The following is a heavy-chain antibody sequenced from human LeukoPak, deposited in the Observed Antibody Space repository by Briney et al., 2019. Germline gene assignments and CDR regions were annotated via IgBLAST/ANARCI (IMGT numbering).Heavy chain of an antibody. D-gene: IGHD6-13*01. V-gene: IGHV3-11*01. J-gene: IGHJ5*02. CDR2: IDSSGDVI. Sequence: GGSLRLSCAASGFIFSDYYMTWIRQSPGKGLEWLSYIDSSGDVIYYADSVKGRFTISRDNAKNSLYLQMSSLRAEDTAVYYCAKETHSSSWHWFDPWGQGTLVTVST. CDR1: GFIFSDYY. CDR3: AKETHSSSWHWFDP.